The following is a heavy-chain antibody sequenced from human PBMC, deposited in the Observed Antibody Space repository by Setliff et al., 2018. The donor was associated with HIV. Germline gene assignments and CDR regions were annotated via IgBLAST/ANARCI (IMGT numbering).Heavy chain of an antibody. Sequence: SETLSLTCTVSGYSISSGYYWGWIRQPPGKGLEWIGSIYHSGITYYNSSLKSRVTISVDTSKNQFSLNRTSVTAADTAVYYCARDRTEVVVDGPHDVFDVWGRGTTVTVSS. V-gene: IGHV4-38-2*02. CDR1: GYSISSGYY. J-gene: IGHJ3*01. CDR3: ARDRTEVVVDGPHDVFDV. CDR2: IYHSGIT. D-gene: IGHD2-15*01.